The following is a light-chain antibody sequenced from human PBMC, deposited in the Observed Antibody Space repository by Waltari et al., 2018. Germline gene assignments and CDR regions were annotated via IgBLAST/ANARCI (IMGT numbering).Light chain of an antibody. Sequence: DIQMTQSPSTLSASVRDRVTITCRASQNINKWLAWYPQKPGKAPNLLNYKASTLKSGGPSRFSGSGSGTDFTLTISSLQPDDSATYYCQQYNSYPYTFGQGTKLEIK. J-gene: IGKJ2*01. CDR2: KAS. V-gene: IGKV1-5*03. CDR3: QQYNSYPYT. CDR1: QNINKW.